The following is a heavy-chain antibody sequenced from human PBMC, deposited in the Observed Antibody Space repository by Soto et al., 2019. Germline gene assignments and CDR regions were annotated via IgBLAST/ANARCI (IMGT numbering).Heavy chain of an antibody. Sequence: MESGGGLVQPGGSLTLSCAVSGFTLWRYAMHWVLQAPGKGLEWVSVISDAGGSTYYGDSVQGRFTISRANLKNIVYLQMNSLKAEETAVYYCASGCKNAFDPWGQGTLVTVSS. D-gene: IGHD6-19*01. CDR3: ASGCKNAFDP. V-gene: IGHV3-23*01. J-gene: IGHJ5*02. CDR1: GFTLWRYA. CDR2: ISDAGGST.